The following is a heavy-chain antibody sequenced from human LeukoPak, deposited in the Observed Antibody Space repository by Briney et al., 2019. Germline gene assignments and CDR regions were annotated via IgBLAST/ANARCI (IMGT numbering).Heavy chain of an antibody. D-gene: IGHD6-19*01. CDR3: AREAGTYYYYYYMDV. Sequence: SVKVSXKASGGTFRSYAISWVRQAPGQGLEWMGGIIPIFGTANYAQKFQGRVTITTDESTSTAYMELSSLRSEDTAVYYCAREAGTYYYYYYMDVWGKGTTVTVSS. V-gene: IGHV1-69*05. CDR1: GGTFRSYA. J-gene: IGHJ6*03. CDR2: IIPIFGTA.